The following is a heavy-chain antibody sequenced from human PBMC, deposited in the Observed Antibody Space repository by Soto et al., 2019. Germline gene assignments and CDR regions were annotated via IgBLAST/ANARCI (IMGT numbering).Heavy chain of an antibody. V-gene: IGHV4-30-4*01. CDR2: IYYSGST. J-gene: IGHJ4*02. CDR1: GGSISSGDYY. Sequence: PSETLSLTCXVSGGSISSGDYYWSWIRKPPGKGLEWIGYIYYSGSTYYNPSLKSRVTISVDTSKNQFSLKLSSVTAADTAVYYCARGGCSGGSCYYAGYFDYWGQGTLVTVSS. D-gene: IGHD2-15*01. CDR3: ARGGCSGGSCYYAGYFDY.